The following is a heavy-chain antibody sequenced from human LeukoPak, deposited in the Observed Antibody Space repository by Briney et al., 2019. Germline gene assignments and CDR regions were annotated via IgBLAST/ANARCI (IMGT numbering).Heavy chain of an antibody. CDR1: GGSIRSSYYY. Sequence: PSETLSLTCTVSGGSIRSSYYYWGWIRQPPGKGLEWIGSIYDSGSTYYNPSLKSRVTISVDTSKNQFSLKLNSVTAADAAVYYCARDHLSVFDIWGQGTMVTVSS. V-gene: IGHV4-39*02. CDR3: ARDHLSVFDI. D-gene: IGHD2/OR15-2a*01. J-gene: IGHJ3*02. CDR2: IYDSGST.